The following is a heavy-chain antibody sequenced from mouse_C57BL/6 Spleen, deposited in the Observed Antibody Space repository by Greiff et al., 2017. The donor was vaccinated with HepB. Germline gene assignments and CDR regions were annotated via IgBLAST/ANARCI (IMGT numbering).Heavy chain of an antibody. J-gene: IGHJ2*01. V-gene: IGHV6-3*01. D-gene: IGHD1-1*01. CDR2: IRLKSDNYAT. CDR1: GFTFSNYW. CDR3: TAVLFITTVVARGDY. Sequence: EVKVEESGGGLVQPGGSMKLSCVASGFTFSNYWMNWVRQSPEKGLEWVAQIRLKSDNYATHYAESVKGRFTISRDDSKSSVYLQMNNLRAEDTGIYYCTAVLFITTVVARGDYWGQGTTLTVSS.